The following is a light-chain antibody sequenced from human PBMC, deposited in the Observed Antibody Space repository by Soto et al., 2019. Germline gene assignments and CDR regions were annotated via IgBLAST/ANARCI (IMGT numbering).Light chain of an antibody. CDR1: QTINNC. Sequence: DIQMTQSPSSLSASVGDRVNITCRASQTINNCLNWYQQKPGEPPKLLIYGASRLHRGVPSRFGGSGSGTDFTLTISSLQPEDFATYYCQQSYTSLTFGPGTKVDIK. CDR2: GAS. J-gene: IGKJ3*01. V-gene: IGKV1-39*01. CDR3: QQSYTSLT.